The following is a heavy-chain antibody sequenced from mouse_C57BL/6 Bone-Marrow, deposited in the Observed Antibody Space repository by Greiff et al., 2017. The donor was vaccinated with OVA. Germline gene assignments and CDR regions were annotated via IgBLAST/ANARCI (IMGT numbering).Heavy chain of an antibody. CDR1: GYTFTNYW. CDR3: ARESTVVADD. J-gene: IGHJ2*01. CDR2: IYPGGGYT. V-gene: IGHV1-63*01. Sequence: QVQLQQSGAELVRPGTSVKMSCKASGYTFTNYWIGWAKQRPGHGLEWIGDIYPGGGYTNYNEKFKGKATLTADKSSSTAYMQFSSLTSEDSAIYYCARESTVVADDWGQGTTLTVSS. D-gene: IGHD1-1*01.